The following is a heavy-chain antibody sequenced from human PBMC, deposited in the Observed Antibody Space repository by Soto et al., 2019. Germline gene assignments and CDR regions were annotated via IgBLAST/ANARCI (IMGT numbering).Heavy chain of an antibody. J-gene: IGHJ4*02. Sequence: SSETLSLTCTVSGGSVSNSNYYWGWIRQSPGKGLEWIGSVYYRGRSYSKSSVKSRVTISVDTSKNQFSLNLNSVTASDTAVYFCVSQRTSVLTQAYFDYWGPGALVTVSS. CDR3: VSQRTSVLTQAYFDY. CDR2: VYYRGRS. D-gene: IGHD2-8*01. V-gene: IGHV4-39*01. CDR1: GGSVSNSNYY.